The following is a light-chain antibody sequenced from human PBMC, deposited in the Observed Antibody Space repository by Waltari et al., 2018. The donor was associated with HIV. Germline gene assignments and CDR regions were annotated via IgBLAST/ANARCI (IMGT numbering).Light chain of an antibody. CDR3: QVWDRGSEPPVL. J-gene: IGLJ3*02. CDR2: DDI. CDR1: NIRTKS. V-gene: IGLV3-21*02. Sequence: SYVLTQPPSVSVAPGQTARITCGGNNIRTKSVHWYQQKPGQAPVLVVFDDIDRPSGTPERSAGSNAGNTATLTIIRVGAGDEADYYCQVWDRGSEPPVLFGGGTKLTVL.